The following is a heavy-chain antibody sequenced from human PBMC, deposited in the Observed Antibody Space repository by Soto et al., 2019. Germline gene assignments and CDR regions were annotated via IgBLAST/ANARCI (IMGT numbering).Heavy chain of an antibody. D-gene: IGHD1-1*01. V-gene: IGHV1-69*13. J-gene: IGHJ6*02. CDR3: ARDRLRYNWNDFPYYYYGMDV. CDR2: ILHVFGTP. Sequence: GASVKVSCKASGATLDTFINFGITWVRRAPGQGLEWMGRILHVFGTPHYAQKFQGRVTIRADESTRTAYMELSSLRSEDTAVYYCARDRLRYNWNDFPYYYYGMDVWGQGTTVTVSS. CDR1: GATLDTFINFG.